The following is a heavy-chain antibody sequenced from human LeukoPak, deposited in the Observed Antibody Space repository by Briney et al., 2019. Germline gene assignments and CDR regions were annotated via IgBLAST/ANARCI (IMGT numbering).Heavy chain of an antibody. Sequence: PSGTLSLTCTVSGGSISSSSYYWGWIRQPPGKGLEWIGSIYYSGSTYYNPSLKSRVTISVDTSKNQFSLKLSSVTAADTAVYYCARIRITIFGVVINFDYWGQGTLVTVSS. CDR3: ARIRITIFGVVINFDY. V-gene: IGHV4-39*01. J-gene: IGHJ4*02. D-gene: IGHD3-3*01. CDR2: IYYSGST. CDR1: GGSISSSSYY.